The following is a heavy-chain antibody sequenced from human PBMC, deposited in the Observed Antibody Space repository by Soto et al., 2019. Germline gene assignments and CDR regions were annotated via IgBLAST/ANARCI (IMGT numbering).Heavy chain of an antibody. D-gene: IGHD4-17*01. CDR3: VRESTPPRWFDP. J-gene: IGHJ5*02. Sequence: GASVKVSCKASGYTFTSYYIHWVRQAPGQGLEWMGVINPSGGSTSYAQNFQGRVTMTRDTSTSTVYMELSSLRSEDTAVYYCVRESTPPRWFDPWGQGTLVTVSS. V-gene: IGHV1-46*03. CDR1: GYTFTSYY. CDR2: INPSGGST.